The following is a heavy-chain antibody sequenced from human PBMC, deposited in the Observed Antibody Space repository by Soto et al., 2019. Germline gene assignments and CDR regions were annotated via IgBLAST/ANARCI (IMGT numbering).Heavy chain of an antibody. D-gene: IGHD3-10*01. CDR2: IIPIFGTA. V-gene: IGHV1-69*13. J-gene: IGHJ3*02. Sequence: SVKVSCKASGYTFSSYAISWVRQAPGQGLEWMGGIIPIFGTANYAQKFQGRVTITADESTSTAYMELSSLRSEDTAVYYCARDPGRDGSGSSGAFDIWGQGAMVTVSS. CDR3: ARDPGRDGSGSSGAFDI. CDR1: GYTFSSYA.